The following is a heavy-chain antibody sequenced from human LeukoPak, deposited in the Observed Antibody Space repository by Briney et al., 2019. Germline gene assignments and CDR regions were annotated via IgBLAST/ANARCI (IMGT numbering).Heavy chain of an antibody. CDR1: GGTFSSYA. Sequence: GASVRVSCTASGGTFSSYAISWVRQAPGQGLEWMGRIIPIFGTANYAQKLQGRVTITADKSTSTAYMELSSLRSEDTAVYYCASDSTMVRGVIIYFDYWGQGTLVTVSS. CDR3: ASDSTMVRGVIIYFDY. J-gene: IGHJ4*02. V-gene: IGHV1-69*06. D-gene: IGHD3-10*01. CDR2: IIPIFGTA.